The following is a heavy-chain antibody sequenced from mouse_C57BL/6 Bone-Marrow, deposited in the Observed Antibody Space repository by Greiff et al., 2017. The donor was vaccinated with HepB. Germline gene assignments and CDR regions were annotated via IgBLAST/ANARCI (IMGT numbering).Heavy chain of an antibody. D-gene: IGHD2-3*01. CDR1: GYTFTSYW. Sequence: QVQLQQPGAELVKPGASVKLSCKASGYTFTSYWMHWVKQRPGQGLEWIGMIHPNSGSTNYNEKFKSKATLTVDKSSSTAYMQLSSLTSEDSAVYYCARVTTSPYWYFDVWGTGTTVTVSS. V-gene: IGHV1-64*01. CDR3: ARVTTSPYWYFDV. J-gene: IGHJ1*03. CDR2: IHPNSGST.